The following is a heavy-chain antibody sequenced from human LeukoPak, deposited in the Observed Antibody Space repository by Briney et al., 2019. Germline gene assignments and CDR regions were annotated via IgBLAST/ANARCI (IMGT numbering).Heavy chain of an antibody. V-gene: IGHV3-7*01. Sequence: SGGSLRLSCAGSGFTFSSYWMSWVRQAPGKGLECVANIKQDGSEKYYVDSVKGRFTISRDNAKNSLYLQMNSLRAEDTAVYYCARGGYAYVYYMDVWGKGTTVTVSS. CDR3: ARGGYAYVYYMDV. J-gene: IGHJ6*03. CDR1: GFTFSSYW. CDR2: IKQDGSEK. D-gene: IGHD6-25*01.